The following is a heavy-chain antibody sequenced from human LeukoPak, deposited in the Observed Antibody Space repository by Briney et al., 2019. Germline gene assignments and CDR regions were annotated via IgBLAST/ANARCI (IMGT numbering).Heavy chain of an antibody. D-gene: IGHD1-26*01. CDR1: GFTFSSYW. J-gene: IGHJ1*01. CDR2: IKQDGSEK. V-gene: IGHV3-7*01. Sequence: GGSLRLSCEASGFTFSSYWMSWVRQAPGKGLEWVANIKQDGSEKYYVDSVKGRFTISRDNAKNSLYLQMNSLRAEDTAVYYCARDGSYATEYFQHWGQGTLVTVSS. CDR3: ARDGSYATEYFQH.